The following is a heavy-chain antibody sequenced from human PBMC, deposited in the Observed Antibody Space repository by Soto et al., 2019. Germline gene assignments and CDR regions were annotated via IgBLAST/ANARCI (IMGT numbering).Heavy chain of an antibody. CDR1: GSTFTSYA. CDR3: ARGSGYYYWDDY. J-gene: IGHJ4*02. D-gene: IGHD3-22*01. Sequence: QVQHVQSGAEEKKPGASVKVSCKASGSTFTSYAMHWVRQAPGQRLEWMGWINAGNGNTKYSQKFQGRVTITRDTSASTAYMELSSLRSEDTAVYYCARGSGYYYWDDYWGQGTLVTVSS. V-gene: IGHV1-3*05. CDR2: INAGNGNT.